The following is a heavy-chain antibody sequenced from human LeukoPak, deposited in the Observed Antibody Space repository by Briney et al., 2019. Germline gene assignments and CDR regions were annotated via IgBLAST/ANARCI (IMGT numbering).Heavy chain of an antibody. J-gene: IGHJ6*03. CDR1: GFTVSSNY. D-gene: IGHD1-26*01. CDR2: LYSGGTT. V-gene: IGHV3-66*01. Sequence: GGSLRLSCAASGFTVSSNYMSWVRQAPGKGLEWVSVLYSGGTTYYADSVKGRFTISRDNSKNTPYLQMNSLRAEDTAVYYCARDPYSGSYGDYYYYYMDVWGKGTTVTISS. CDR3: ARDPYSGSYGDYYYYYMDV.